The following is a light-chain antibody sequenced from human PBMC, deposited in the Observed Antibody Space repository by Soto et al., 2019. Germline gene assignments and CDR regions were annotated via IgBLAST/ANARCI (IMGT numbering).Light chain of an antibody. CDR1: SSNFVGDKY. J-gene: IGLJ1*01. CDR2: DVN. Sequence: QSVLTQPRSVSGSPGQSVAISCTGTSSNFVGDKYVAWYQKHPGKAPRLVIFDVNKRPSGVHDRFSGSKSGNTASLTISGLQAEDEADYYCCSYAGSYTYVFGTGTKV. V-gene: IGLV2-11*01. CDR3: CSYAGSYTYV.